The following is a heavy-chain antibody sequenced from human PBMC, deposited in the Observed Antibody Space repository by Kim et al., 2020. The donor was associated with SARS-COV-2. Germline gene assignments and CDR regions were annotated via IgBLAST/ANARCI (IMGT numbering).Heavy chain of an antibody. CDR2: INPNSGRT. CDR1: RYTFTDYF. V-gene: IGHV1-2*02. D-gene: IGHD6-13*01. J-gene: IGHJ4*02. Sequence: ASVKVSCKASRYTFTDYFIQWVRQAPGQGLEWMGWINPNSGRTNYAQEFQGRVTMARDTSISTAYMELNSLRSDDTAVYYCARFETGYSSSWYSDFWGQGTLVTVSS. CDR3: ARFETGYSSSWYSDF.